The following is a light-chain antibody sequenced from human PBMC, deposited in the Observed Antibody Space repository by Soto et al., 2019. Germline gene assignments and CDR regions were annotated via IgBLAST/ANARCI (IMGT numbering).Light chain of an antibody. Sequence: EIVMTQSPATPSVSPGERATLSCRASQSVSSNLAWYQQKPGQAPRLPIYGAYTRATGIQARFSGSGSGTEFTLTIRSLQSEDFAVYYCKQYNNWPRTFGQGTKVDI. CDR3: KQYNNWPRT. CDR2: GAY. V-gene: IGKV3-15*01. J-gene: IGKJ1*01. CDR1: QSVSSN.